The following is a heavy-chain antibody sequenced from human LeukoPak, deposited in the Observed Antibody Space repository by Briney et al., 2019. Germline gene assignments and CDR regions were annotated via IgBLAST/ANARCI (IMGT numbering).Heavy chain of an antibody. D-gene: IGHD7-27*01. CDR2: IYYKGNT. V-gene: IGHV4-39*07. J-gene: IGHJ4*02. Sequence: SETLSLTCTVSGGPISSRSYFWGWIRQPPGKGLEWIGSIYYKGNTYFNPSLKSRVTISEDTSKNQFSLKLNSLTAADTAVYYCARASRTGLGIGSFDYWGQGTLVTVPS. CDR1: GGPISSRSYF. CDR3: ARASRTGLGIGSFDY.